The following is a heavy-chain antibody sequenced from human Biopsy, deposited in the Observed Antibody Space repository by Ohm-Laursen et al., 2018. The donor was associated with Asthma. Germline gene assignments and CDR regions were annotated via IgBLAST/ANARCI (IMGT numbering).Heavy chain of an antibody. D-gene: IGHD3-10*01. CDR2: ISVYNGNT. V-gene: IGHV1-18*01. CDR3: ARAVDYSHYYGIDV. Sequence: ASVSASCKTSGYTFNSAGITWVRQAPGQGLEWMGWISVYNGNTKDAQKLQDRVTMITATSTSTAYMELRSLRSDDTAVYFCARAVDYSHYYGIDVWGQGTTVTVS. CDR1: GYTFNSAG. J-gene: IGHJ6*02.